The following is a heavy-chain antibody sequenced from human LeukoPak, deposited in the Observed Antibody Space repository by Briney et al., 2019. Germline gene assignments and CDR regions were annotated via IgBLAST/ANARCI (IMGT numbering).Heavy chain of an antibody. Sequence: TSETLSLTCAVYGGSFSGYYWSWIRQPPGKGLEWIGEINHSGSTNYNPSLKSRVTISVDTSKNQFSLKLSSVTAADTAVYYCARDSLSGGFFDYWDQGTLVTVSS. CDR3: ARDSLSGGFFDY. D-gene: IGHD2-15*01. V-gene: IGHV4-34*01. CDR2: INHSGST. J-gene: IGHJ4*02. CDR1: GGSFSGYY.